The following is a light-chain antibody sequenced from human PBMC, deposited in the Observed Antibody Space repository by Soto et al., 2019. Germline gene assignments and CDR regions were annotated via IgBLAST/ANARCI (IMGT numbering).Light chain of an antibody. Sequence: EIVMTQSPATLSVSPGERATLSCRASQSISTELAWYQQKPGQPPRLLIYSASTRATGVPARFTGSGSGSEFTLTISGLQSEDFAVYYCQQGHNWPFTFGQGTGLEI. CDR3: QQGHNWPFT. CDR2: SAS. V-gene: IGKV3-15*01. CDR1: QSISTE. J-gene: IGKJ2*01.